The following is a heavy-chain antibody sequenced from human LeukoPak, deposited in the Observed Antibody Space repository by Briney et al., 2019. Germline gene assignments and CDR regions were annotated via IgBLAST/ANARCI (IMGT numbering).Heavy chain of an antibody. CDR1: GCTFGGHW. CDR2: IRQDGSEK. J-gene: IGHJ3*02. CDR3: AKGSSRPPNAFDI. V-gene: IGHV3-7*01. D-gene: IGHD6-6*01. Sequence: GGSLRISCAASGCTFGGHWMSWVGQAPGKWRDWVASIRQDGSEKHYVDSVEGRFTISRDNAKNSLHLQMNSLRAEDTAVYYCAKGSSRPPNAFDIWGQGTLVTVSS.